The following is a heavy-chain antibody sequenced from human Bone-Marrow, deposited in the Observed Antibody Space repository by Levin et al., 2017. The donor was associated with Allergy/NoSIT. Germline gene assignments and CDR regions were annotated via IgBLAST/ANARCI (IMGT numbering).Heavy chain of an antibody. D-gene: IGHD2-2*01. CDR1: GYTFTSYG. V-gene: IGHV1-18*01. CDR3: ARLNTVVLTAAEGYQYYFSLDV. Sequence: GESLKISCQASGYTFTSYGVTWVRQAPGQGLEWVGWVSPFNGNTNYAQKVQGRVTMTTDTSTSTAYMELRSLNSDDTAVFYCARLNTVVLTAAEGYQYYFSLDVWGQGTTVTVSS. CDR2: VSPFNGNT. J-gene: IGHJ6*02.